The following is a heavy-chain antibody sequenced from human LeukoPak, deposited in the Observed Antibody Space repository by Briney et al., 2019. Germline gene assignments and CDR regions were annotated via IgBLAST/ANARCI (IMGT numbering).Heavy chain of an antibody. CDR2: INHSGST. D-gene: IGHD5-24*01. CDR1: GGSISSYY. V-gene: IGHV4-34*01. CDR3: ARGRRDGYNLVRAFDI. J-gene: IGHJ3*02. Sequence: SETLSLTCTVSGGSISSYYWSWIRQPPGKGLEWIGEINHSGSTNYNPSLKSRVTISVDTSKNQFSLKLSSVTAADTAVYYCARGRRDGYNLVRAFDIWGQGTMVTVSS.